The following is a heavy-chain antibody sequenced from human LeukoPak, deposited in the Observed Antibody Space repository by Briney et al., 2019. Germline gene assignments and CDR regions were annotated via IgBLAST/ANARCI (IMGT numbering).Heavy chain of an antibody. Sequence: GGSLRLSCAASGFTFSNYEMHWVRQAPGKGLEWVSYISSSGSDIYYADSVKGRFTISRDNAKNSLYLHMNSLRAEDTAVYYCAKGLWGDPFDYWGQGTLVTVSS. CDR2: ISSSGSDI. CDR1: GFTFSNYE. CDR3: AKGLWGDPFDY. V-gene: IGHV3-48*03. J-gene: IGHJ4*02. D-gene: IGHD3-16*01.